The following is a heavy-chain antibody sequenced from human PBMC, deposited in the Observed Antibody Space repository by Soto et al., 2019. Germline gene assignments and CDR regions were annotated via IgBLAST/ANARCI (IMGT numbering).Heavy chain of an antibody. CDR3: ARTLTYYYGSGRGNWFDP. J-gene: IGHJ5*02. CDR2: INHSGIT. D-gene: IGHD3-10*01. V-gene: IGHV4-34*01. CDR1: GGSFSGYY. Sequence: SETLSLTCAVYGGSFSGYYWSWIRQSPGKELEWIGEINHSGITNYNPSLKRRATISEDTSKSQFSLKLTSVTAADTAVYFCARTLTYYYGSGRGNWFDPWGQGTLVTVSS.